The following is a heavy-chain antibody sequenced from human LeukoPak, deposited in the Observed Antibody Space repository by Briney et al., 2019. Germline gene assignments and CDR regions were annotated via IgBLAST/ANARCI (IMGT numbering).Heavy chain of an antibody. J-gene: IGHJ4*02. CDR2: IIPIFGTA. Sequence: ASVKVSCKASGYTFTGYYIHWVRQAPGQGLEWMGGIIPIFGTAKYAQKFQGRVTITADESTSTAYMELSSLRSEDTAVYYCARGGISTAIPFSNLFDYWGQGTLVTVSS. D-gene: IGHD2-2*02. CDR3: ARGGISTAIPFSNLFDY. V-gene: IGHV1-69*13. CDR1: GYTFTGYY.